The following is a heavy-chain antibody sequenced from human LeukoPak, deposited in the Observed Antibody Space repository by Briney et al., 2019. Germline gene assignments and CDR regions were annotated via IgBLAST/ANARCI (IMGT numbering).Heavy chain of an antibody. J-gene: IGHJ4*02. Sequence: SETLSLTCTVSGDSIRNSYWSWIRQPPGKGLEWIAYIHPSRDTAYSPSLKSRISISLDTSKNQFSLELRSVTAADTAVYYCARHGRGDVLHPLDYWGQGILVTVSS. D-gene: IGHD4-17*01. CDR1: GDSIRNSY. V-gene: IGHV4-59*08. CDR2: IHPSRDT. CDR3: ARHGRGDVLHPLDY.